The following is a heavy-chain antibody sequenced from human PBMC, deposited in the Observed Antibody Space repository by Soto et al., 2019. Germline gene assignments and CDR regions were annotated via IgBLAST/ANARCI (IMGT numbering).Heavy chain of an antibody. Sequence: GASVKVSCPASGCTFTGYYMHWVRPAPGQGLEWMGGINPNSGGTNYAQKFQGRVTMTRDTSISTAYMELSRLRSDDTAVYYCASRVSSSSPFDYCGQGTLVTGSS. J-gene: IGHJ4*02. CDR3: ASRVSSSSPFDY. CDR2: INPNSGGT. V-gene: IGHV1-2*02. CDR1: GCTFTGYY. D-gene: IGHD6-6*01.